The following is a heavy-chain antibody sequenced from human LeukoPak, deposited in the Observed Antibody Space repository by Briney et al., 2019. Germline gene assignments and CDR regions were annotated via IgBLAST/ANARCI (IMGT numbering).Heavy chain of an antibody. V-gene: IGHV1-2*02. D-gene: IGHD2-15*01. CDR2: INPNSGGT. J-gene: IGHJ4*02. CDR1: GYTFTGYY. CDR3: ATDIVGVVRSDY. Sequence: ASVKLSCKASGYTFTGYYMHWVRQAPGQGLEWMGWINPNSGGTNYAQKFQGRVTMTRDTSISTAYMELSRLSSDDSAVYYCATDIVGVVRSDYWGQGNLVTVSA.